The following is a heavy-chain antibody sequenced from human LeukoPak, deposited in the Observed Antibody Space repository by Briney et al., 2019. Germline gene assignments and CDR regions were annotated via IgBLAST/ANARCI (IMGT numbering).Heavy chain of an antibody. D-gene: IGHD1-26*01. CDR1: GGTFSSYA. V-gene: IGHV1-69*13. CDR2: IIPIFGTA. CDR3: ARADHYYSGSYYDY. J-gene: IGHJ4*02. Sequence: GASVKVSCTASGGTFSSYAISWVRQAPGQGLEWMGGIIPIFGTANYAQKFQGRVTITADESTSTAYMELSRLRSDDTAVYYCARADHYYSGSYYDYWGQGTLVTVSS.